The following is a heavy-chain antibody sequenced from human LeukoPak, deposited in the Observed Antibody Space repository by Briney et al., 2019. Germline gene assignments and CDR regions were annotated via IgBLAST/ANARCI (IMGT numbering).Heavy chain of an antibody. D-gene: IGHD3-22*01. CDR1: GGSFTDYY. V-gene: IGHV4-34*01. J-gene: IGHJ4*02. CDR3: ARHRGSGYPYFDY. CDR2: INHRGST. Sequence: TSETLSLTCAVYGGSFTDYYWSWIRQPPGKGLEWIGEINHRGSTNYNSSLKSRVTISVDTSKNQFSLNLSSLTAADTAVYYCARHRGSGYPYFDYWGQGTLVTVSS.